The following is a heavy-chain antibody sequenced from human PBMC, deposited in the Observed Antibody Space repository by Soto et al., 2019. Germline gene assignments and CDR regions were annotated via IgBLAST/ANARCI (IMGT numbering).Heavy chain of an antibody. Sequence: SETLSLTCAVSGGSISSSNWWSWVRKPPGKGLEWIGEIYHSGSTNYNPSLKSRVTISVDKSKNQFSLKLSSVTAADTAVYYCASEPLWSGYYYYGMDVWGQGTTVTVSS. D-gene: IGHD3-3*01. J-gene: IGHJ6*02. CDR2: IYHSGST. CDR1: GGSISSSNW. CDR3: ASEPLWSGYYYYGMDV. V-gene: IGHV4-4*02.